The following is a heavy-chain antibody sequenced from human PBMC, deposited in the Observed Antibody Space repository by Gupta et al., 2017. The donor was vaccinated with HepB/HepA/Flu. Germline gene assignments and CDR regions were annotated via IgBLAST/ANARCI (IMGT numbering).Heavy chain of an antibody. D-gene: IGHD6-19*01. Sequence: LQLQESGPGLGKPSEPLSLTCTVSGGSISGSSYYWGWVRQSPGKGLEWVGTIYYSGNTYYNPSLKSRVTISVDTSKNQVSLNLTSVTAADTAVYYCARLFPEQSVEYWGRGTLVTVSS. CDR1: GGSISGSSYY. V-gene: IGHV4-39*01. J-gene: IGHJ4*02. CDR2: IYYSGNT. CDR3: ARLFPEQSVEY.